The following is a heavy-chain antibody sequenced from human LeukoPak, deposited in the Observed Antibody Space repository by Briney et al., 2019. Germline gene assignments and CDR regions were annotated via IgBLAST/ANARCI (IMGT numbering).Heavy chain of an antibody. Sequence: SETLSLTCTVSGGSISSGGYYWSWIRQPPGKGLEWIGYIYHSGSTYYNPSLKSRVTISVDRSKNQFSLKLSSVTAADTAVYYCARVDYVLLWFGESAYNAFDIWGQGTMVTVSS. CDR1: GGSISSGGYY. CDR3: ARVDYVLLWFGESAYNAFDI. D-gene: IGHD3-10*01. J-gene: IGHJ3*02. CDR2: IYHSGST. V-gene: IGHV4-30-2*01.